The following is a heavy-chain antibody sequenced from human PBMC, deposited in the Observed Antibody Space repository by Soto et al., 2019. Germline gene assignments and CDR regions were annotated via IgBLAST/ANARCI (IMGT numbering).Heavy chain of an antibody. CDR1: GFTFSSYG. CDR3: AKDINLSYGTDY. D-gene: IGHD4-17*01. CDR2: ISYDGSNK. J-gene: IGHJ4*02. Sequence: QVQLVESGGGVVQPGRSLRLSCAASGFTFSSYGMHWVRQAPGKGLEWVAVISYDGSNKYYADSVKGRFTISRDNSKNTLYLQMNSLRAEDTAVYYCAKDINLSYGTDYWGQGTLVTVSS. V-gene: IGHV3-30*18.